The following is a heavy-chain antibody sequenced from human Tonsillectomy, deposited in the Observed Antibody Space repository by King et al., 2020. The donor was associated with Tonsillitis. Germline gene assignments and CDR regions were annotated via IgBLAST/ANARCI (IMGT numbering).Heavy chain of an antibody. Sequence: LQLQESGPGLVKPSETLSLTCTVSGGSISSSSYYWGWIRQPPGKGLEWIGSIYYSGSTYYNPSLKSRVTISVDTSKNQFSLKLSSVTAADTAVYYCARRRMTTVYFDYWGQGTLVTVSS. CDR2: IYYSGST. CDR3: ARRRMTTVYFDY. V-gene: IGHV4-39*01. D-gene: IGHD4-17*01. CDR1: GGSISSSSYY. J-gene: IGHJ4*02.